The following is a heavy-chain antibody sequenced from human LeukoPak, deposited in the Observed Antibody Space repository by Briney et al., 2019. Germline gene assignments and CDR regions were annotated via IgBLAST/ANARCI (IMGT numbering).Heavy chain of an antibody. V-gene: IGHV4-34*01. D-gene: IGHD3-3*02. Sequence: PSETLSLTCAVYGWSFTGYYWSWIRQPPGKGLEWIGEINHSGSTSYNPSLKSRVTISVDTSKNQFSLKLSSVTAADTAVYYCARANHFWSYSNYYFDFWGQGTLVTVSS. CDR1: GWSFTGYY. CDR3: ARANHFWSYSNYYFDF. CDR2: INHSGST. J-gene: IGHJ4*02.